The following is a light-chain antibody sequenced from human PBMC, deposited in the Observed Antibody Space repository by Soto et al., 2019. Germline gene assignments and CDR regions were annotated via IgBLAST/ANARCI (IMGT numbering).Light chain of an antibody. CDR2: WAS. CDR3: QQYYSSPFT. Sequence: DIVMTQSPDSLAVSLGERATINCKSSQSVLYSSNNQNYLAWYQQKPGQPPKLLIYWASTRESGVPDRSSGSGSGTDFTLTISNLQAEDVAVYSCQQYYSSPFTFGPGTKVDIK. CDR1: QSVLYSSNNQNY. J-gene: IGKJ3*01. V-gene: IGKV4-1*01.